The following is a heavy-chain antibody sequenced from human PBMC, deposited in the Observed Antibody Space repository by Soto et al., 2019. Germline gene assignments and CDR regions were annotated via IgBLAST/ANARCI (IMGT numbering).Heavy chain of an antibody. D-gene: IGHD5-12*01. CDR3: ARDLIKWLSSYHGMEV. V-gene: IGHV1-2*02. Sequence: ASVNVSCKASGYTFTGHYMHWVRQAPGQGLEWMGWINPKSGGTNYAQKFQGRVTMTRDTSISTAYMELSRLRSDDTAVYYCARDLIKWLSSYHGMEVWGHGRTVSVS. CDR2: INPKSGGT. CDR1: GYTFTGHY. J-gene: IGHJ6*02.